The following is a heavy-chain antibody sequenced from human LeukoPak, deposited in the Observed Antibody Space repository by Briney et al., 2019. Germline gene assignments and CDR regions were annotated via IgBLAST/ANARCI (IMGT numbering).Heavy chain of an antibody. Sequence: ASVKVSCKASGGTFNSYAISWVRQAPGQGLEWMGIIYPGDSDTRYSPSFQGQVTISADKSISTAYLQWSSLKASDTAMYYCARTGDYGDYNFDYWGQGTLVTVSS. CDR1: GGTFNSYA. V-gene: IGHV5-51*01. J-gene: IGHJ4*02. D-gene: IGHD4-17*01. CDR2: IYPGDSDT. CDR3: ARTGDYGDYNFDY.